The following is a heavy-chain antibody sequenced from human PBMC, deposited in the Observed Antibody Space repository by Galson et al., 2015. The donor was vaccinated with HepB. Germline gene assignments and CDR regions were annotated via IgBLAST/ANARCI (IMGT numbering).Heavy chain of an antibody. V-gene: IGHV3-30*18. J-gene: IGHJ3*02. CDR3: AKDQYYDSSGFGAFDI. D-gene: IGHD3-22*01. CDR1: GFTFSSYG. Sequence: SLRLSCAASGFTFSSYGMHWVRQAPGKGLEWVAVISYDGSNKYYADSVKGRFTISRDNSKNTLYLQMNSLRAEDTAVYYCAKDQYYDSSGFGAFDIWGQGTMVTVSS. CDR2: ISYDGSNK.